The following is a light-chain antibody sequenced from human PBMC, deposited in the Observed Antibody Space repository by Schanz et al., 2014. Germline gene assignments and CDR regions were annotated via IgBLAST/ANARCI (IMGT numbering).Light chain of an antibody. CDR3: QQYNNFWG. V-gene: IGKV1-5*03. J-gene: IGKJ1*01. CDR1: QRISVW. CDR2: KAS. Sequence: DIQMTQSPSTLSASVGDRVTLTCRASQRISVWLAWYQQKPGKAPKLLIHKASTLESGAPSRFSGSGSGTEFTLTISSLQPDDFATYYCQQYNNFWGFGQGTKVEIK.